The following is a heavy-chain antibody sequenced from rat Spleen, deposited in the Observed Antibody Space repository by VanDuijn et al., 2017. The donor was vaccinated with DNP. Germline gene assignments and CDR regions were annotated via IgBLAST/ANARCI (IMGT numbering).Heavy chain of an antibody. Sequence: EVQLVESGGGVVQPGNSLKLSCAASGFTFSDSAMAWVRQSPKMGLEWVATIIYDGSHTFYRDSVQGRLTISRDNAKTTLYLQMDSLRSEDTATYYCVTRGKYGGYEYWGQGVMVTVSS. D-gene: IGHD1-11*01. V-gene: IGHV5S10*01. J-gene: IGHJ2*01. CDR2: IIYDGSHT. CDR3: VTRGKYGGYEY. CDR1: GFTFSDSA.